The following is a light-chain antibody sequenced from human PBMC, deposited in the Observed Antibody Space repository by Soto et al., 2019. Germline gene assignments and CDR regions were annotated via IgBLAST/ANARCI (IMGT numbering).Light chain of an antibody. CDR3: QQYNRYPCT. V-gene: IGKV1-5*01. J-gene: IGKJ2*02. Sequence: DIQLTQSPSTLSASAGDRVTITCRASQTISRGLVWYQQKPGKAPKRLIYYASRLASGVPSRFSGSGSGTEFPLIISSLQPDDFATYYCQQYNRYPCTFGQGTKLEIK. CDR1: QTISRG. CDR2: YAS.